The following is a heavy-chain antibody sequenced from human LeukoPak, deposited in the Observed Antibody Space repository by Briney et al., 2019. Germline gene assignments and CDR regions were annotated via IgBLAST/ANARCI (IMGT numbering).Heavy chain of an antibody. CDR1: GFTFSSYA. V-gene: IGHV3-30*01. Sequence: GRSLRLSCAASGFTFSSYAMHWVPQAPGKGLEWVAVISYDGSNKYYADSVKGRFTISRDNSKNTLYLQMNSLRAEDTAVYYCARDRHHSSCQDYWGQGTLVTVSS. J-gene: IGHJ4*02. D-gene: IGHD2-2*01. CDR3: ARDRHHSSCQDY. CDR2: ISYDGSNK.